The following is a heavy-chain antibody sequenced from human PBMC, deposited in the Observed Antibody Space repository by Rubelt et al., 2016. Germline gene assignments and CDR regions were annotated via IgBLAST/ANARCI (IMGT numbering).Heavy chain of an antibody. D-gene: IGHD5-24*01. CDR2: IYYRWST. J-gene: IGHJ4*02. CDR3: AREGRDGYNFSLDY. Sequence: QVQLQESGPGLVKPSQTLSLTCTVSGGSISSGGYYWSWIRQHPGKGLGWIGYIYYRWSTYYNPALKVGSTIAVDTSKKQFDMKVSAWIDVDTAVYYWAREGRDGYNFSLDYWGQGTLVTVSS. V-gene: IGHV4-31*03. CDR1: GGSISSGGYY.